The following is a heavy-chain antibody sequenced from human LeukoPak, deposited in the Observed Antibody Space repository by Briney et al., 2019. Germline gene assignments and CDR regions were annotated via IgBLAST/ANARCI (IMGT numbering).Heavy chain of an antibody. Sequence: PGGSLRLSCAASGFTFSSYAMNWVRPAPGKGLEWVSYISSSGSTIYYADSVKGRFTISRDNAKNSLYLQMNSLRAEDTAVYYCARDPYCSGGSCYLEGGTTGGQGTLVTVSS. CDR1: GFTFSSYA. J-gene: IGHJ4*02. CDR2: ISSSGSTI. CDR3: ARDPYCSGGSCYLEGGTT. D-gene: IGHD2-15*01. V-gene: IGHV3-48*03.